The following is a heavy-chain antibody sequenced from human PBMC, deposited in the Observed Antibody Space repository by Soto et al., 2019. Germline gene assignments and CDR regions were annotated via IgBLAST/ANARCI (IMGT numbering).Heavy chain of an antibody. J-gene: IGHJ5*02. D-gene: IGHD3-9*01. Sequence: EVQLVESGGGLVKPGGSLRLSCAASGFTFSSYSMNWVRQAPGKGLDWVSSIGSSSSYIYYADSVKGRFTISRDNAKNSLYLQMNNLREEDTAVYYCVIYDILTGSLDPWGQGTLVTVSS. CDR2: IGSSSSYI. CDR3: VIYDILTGSLDP. CDR1: GFTFSSYS. V-gene: IGHV3-21*04.